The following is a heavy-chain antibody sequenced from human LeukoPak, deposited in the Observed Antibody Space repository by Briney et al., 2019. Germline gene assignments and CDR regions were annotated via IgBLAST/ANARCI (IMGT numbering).Heavy chain of an antibody. D-gene: IGHD3-3*01. CDR2: MHLGGST. V-gene: IGHV4-39*01. CDR1: GDSIISGDYY. Sequence: PSETLSLTCTVSGDSIISGDYYWGWVRQSPGRGLEWIGSMHLGGSTYYNPSLKSRATIFVDTSENQFSLNLNSVTAADTAVYHCERGITTFGVAGYYFDYWGQGALLTVSS. CDR3: ERGITTFGVAGYYFDY. J-gene: IGHJ4*02.